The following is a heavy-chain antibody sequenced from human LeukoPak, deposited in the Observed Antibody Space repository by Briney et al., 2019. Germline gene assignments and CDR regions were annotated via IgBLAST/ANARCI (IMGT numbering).Heavy chain of an antibody. CDR3: AREAVVVVAATYYYYYGMDV. CDR2: ISSSSSTI. CDR1: GFTFSSYS. Sequence: GGSLRLSCAASGFTFSSYSMNWVRQAPGKGLEWVSYISSSSSTIYYADSVKGRFTISRDNAKNSLYLQMNSLRAEDTAVYYCAREAVVVVAATYYYYYGMDVWGQGTTVTVSS. J-gene: IGHJ6*02. D-gene: IGHD2-15*01. V-gene: IGHV3-48*01.